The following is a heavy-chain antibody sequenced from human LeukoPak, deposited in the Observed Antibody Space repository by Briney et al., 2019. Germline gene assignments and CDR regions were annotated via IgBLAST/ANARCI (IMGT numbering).Heavy chain of an antibody. CDR2: INTDVSGT. Sequence: GGSLRLSCAASGFTFSSYWMHWVRQTPEKGLVWVSRINTDVSGTIYADSVKGRFTISRDNAKNTLYLQMNSLRAEDTAVYYCARDRGYGDAFDIWGQGTMVTVSS. J-gene: IGHJ3*02. V-gene: IGHV3-74*01. CDR3: ARDRGYGDAFDI. D-gene: IGHD5-18*01. CDR1: GFTFSSYW.